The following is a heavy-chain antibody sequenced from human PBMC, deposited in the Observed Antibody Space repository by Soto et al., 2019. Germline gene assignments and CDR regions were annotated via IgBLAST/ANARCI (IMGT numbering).Heavy chain of an antibody. D-gene: IGHD1-20*01. J-gene: IGHJ5*02. Sequence: SVKVSCKASGGTFSSYAISWVRQAPGQGLEWMGGIIPIFGTANYAQKFQGRVTMTRDTSTSTVYMELSSLRSEDTAVYYCARDSDNWSDGHWFDPWGQGTLVTVSS. CDR1: GGTFSSYA. CDR2: IIPIFGTA. V-gene: IGHV1-69*05. CDR3: ARDSDNWSDGHWFDP.